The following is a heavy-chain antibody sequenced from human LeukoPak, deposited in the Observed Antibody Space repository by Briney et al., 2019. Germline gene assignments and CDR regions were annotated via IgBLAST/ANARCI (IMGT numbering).Heavy chain of an antibody. J-gene: IGHJ5*01. CDR1: GFTFSSYW. Sequence: PGGSLRLSCAASGFTFSSYWMHWVRQAPGKGLVWVSRINSDGSSTSYADSVKGRFTISRDNAKNTLYLQMNSLRAEDTAVYYWARASYNNYVPWFYSWSQGTLVTVSS. CDR3: ARASYNNYVPWFYS. V-gene: IGHV3-74*01. CDR2: INSDGSST. D-gene: IGHD4-11*01.